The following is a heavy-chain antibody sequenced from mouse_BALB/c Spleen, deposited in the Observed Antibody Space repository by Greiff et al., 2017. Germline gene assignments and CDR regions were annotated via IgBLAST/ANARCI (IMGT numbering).Heavy chain of an antibody. CDR1: GFTFTDYY. J-gene: IGHJ3*01. Sequence: EVMLVESGGGLVQPGGSLRLSCATSGFTFTDYYMSWVRQPSGKALEWLGFIRNKANGYTTEYSASVKGRFTISRDNSQSILYLQMNTLRAEDSATYYCARDIPSHYYGWFAYWGQGTLVTVSA. CDR3: ARDIPSHYYGWFAY. CDR2: IRNKANGYTT. D-gene: IGHD1-2*01. V-gene: IGHV7-3*02.